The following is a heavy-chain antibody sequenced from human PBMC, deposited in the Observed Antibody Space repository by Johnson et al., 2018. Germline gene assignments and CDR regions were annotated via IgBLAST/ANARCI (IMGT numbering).Heavy chain of an antibody. Sequence: QVQLVESGGGLVQPGGSLRLSCVASGFTFDTYAMSWVRQAPGKGLEWVAVISYDGSNKYYADSVKGRFTISRDNSKNPLYLQMNSLRAEDPAVYYCVRALLPVGAFDIWGQGTMVTVSS. J-gene: IGHJ3*02. CDR1: GFTFDTYA. V-gene: IGHV3-30*03. CDR3: VRALLPVGAFDI. CDR2: ISYDGSNK. D-gene: IGHD2-15*01.